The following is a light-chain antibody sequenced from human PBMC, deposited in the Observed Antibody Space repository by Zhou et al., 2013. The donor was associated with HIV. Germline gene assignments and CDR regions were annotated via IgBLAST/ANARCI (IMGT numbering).Light chain of an antibody. J-gene: IGKJ1*01. CDR1: QSVSSSY. CDR3: QQYGSSPTT. Sequence: EIVLTQSPAILSLSPGERATLSCRASQSVSSSYLAWYQQKPGQAPRLLIYGASSRATGIPDRFSGSGSGTDFTLTISRLEPEDFAVYYCQQYGSSPTTFGQGTKVEIK. CDR2: GAS. V-gene: IGKV3-20*01.